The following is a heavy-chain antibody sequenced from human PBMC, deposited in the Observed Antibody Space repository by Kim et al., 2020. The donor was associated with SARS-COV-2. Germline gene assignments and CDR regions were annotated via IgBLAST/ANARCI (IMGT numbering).Heavy chain of an antibody. D-gene: IGHD6-13*01. V-gene: IGHV4-59*01. Sequence: SETLSLTCTVSGGSISSYYWSWIRQPPGKGLEWIGYIYYSGSTNYNPSLKSRVTISVDTSKNQFSLKLSSVTAADTAVYYCARHSSSWYSGGWYYYYYMDVWGKETTVTVSS. CDR2: IYYSGST. CDR3: ARHSSSWYSGGWYYYYYMDV. J-gene: IGHJ6*03. CDR1: GGSISSYY.